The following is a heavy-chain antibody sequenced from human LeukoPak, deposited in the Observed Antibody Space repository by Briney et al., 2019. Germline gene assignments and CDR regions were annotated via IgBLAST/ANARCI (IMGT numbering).Heavy chain of an antibody. CDR1: GGTFSSYA. CDR3: ASSFWSGYSFVGY. V-gene: IGHV1-69*04. J-gene: IGHJ4*02. CDR2: IIPILGIT. Sequence: SVKVSCKASGGTFSSYAISWVRQAPGQGLEWMGRIIPILGITNYAQKFQGRVTITADKSTSTAYMELSSLRSEDTAVYYCASSFWSGYSFVGYWGQGTLVTVSS. D-gene: IGHD3-3*01.